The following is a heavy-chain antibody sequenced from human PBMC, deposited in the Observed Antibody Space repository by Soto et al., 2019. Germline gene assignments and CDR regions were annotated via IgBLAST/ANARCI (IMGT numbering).Heavy chain of an antibody. CDR2: IYYSGST. D-gene: IGHD6-13*01. CDR1: GGSVSSGSYY. CDR3: ARVTSSWGLVSYFEY. V-gene: IGHV4-61*01. Sequence: QVQLQESGPGLVKPSETLSLTCTVSGGSVSSGSYYWSWIRQPPGKGLECVGYIYYSGSTNYNPSLKSRVTISVDTSKNQFSLKLSSVTAADTAVYYCARVTSSWGLVSYFEYWGQGTLVTVSS. J-gene: IGHJ4*02.